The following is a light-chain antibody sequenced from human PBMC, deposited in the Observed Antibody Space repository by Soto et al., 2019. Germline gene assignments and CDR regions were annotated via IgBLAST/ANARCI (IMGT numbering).Light chain of an antibody. CDR2: QDS. V-gene: IGLV3-1*01. CDR3: QAWDSSTVV. Sequence: SYELTQPPSVSMSPGQTPSITCSGDKLGDKYACWYQQKPGQSPVLVIYQDSKRPSGIPERFSGSNSGNTATLTISGTQAMDEADYYCQAWDSSTVVFGGGTKLTVL. J-gene: IGLJ2*01. CDR1: KLGDKY.